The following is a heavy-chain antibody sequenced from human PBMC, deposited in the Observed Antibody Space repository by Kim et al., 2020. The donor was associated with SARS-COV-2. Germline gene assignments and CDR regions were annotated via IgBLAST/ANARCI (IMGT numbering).Heavy chain of an antibody. CDR1: GYTLTELS. CDR2: FDPEDGET. Sequence: ASVKVSCKVSGYTLTELSMHWVRQAPGKGLEWMGGFDPEDGETIYAQKSQGRVTMTEDTSTDTAYMDLSSLRSEDTAVYYCATLDSSGYYKEYYFDYWGQGTLVTVSS. CDR3: ATLDSSGYYKEYYFDY. J-gene: IGHJ4*02. V-gene: IGHV1-24*01. D-gene: IGHD3-22*01.